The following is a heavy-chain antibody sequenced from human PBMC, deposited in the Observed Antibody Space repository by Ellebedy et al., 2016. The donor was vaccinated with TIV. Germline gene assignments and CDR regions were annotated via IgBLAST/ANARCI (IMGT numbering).Heavy chain of an antibody. J-gene: IGHJ5*02. V-gene: IGHV1-18*01. D-gene: IGHD3-9*01. CDR3: ARDFLGRDDILTGSQGFDP. CDR2: ISAYKCNT. Sequence: ASVKVSCKASGYTFTSYGISWVRQAPGQGLEWMGWISAYKCNTNYAQKLQGRVTMTTDTSTSTAYMELRSLRSDDTAVYYCARDFLGRDDILTGSQGFDPWGQGTLVTVSS. CDR1: GYTFTSYG.